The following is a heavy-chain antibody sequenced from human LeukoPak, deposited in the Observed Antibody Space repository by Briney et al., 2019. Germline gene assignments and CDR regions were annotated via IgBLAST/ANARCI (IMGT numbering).Heavy chain of an antibody. Sequence: GGSLRLSCAASGFTFSSYWMSWVRQAPGKGLEWVANIKQDGSEKYYVDSVKGRFTISRDNAKNSLYLQMNRLRAEDTAVYYCARVYGDYGSNYFDYWGQGTLVTVSS. V-gene: IGHV3-7*01. CDR3: ARVYGDYGSNYFDY. J-gene: IGHJ4*02. CDR2: IKQDGSEK. CDR1: GFTFSSYW. D-gene: IGHD4-17*01.